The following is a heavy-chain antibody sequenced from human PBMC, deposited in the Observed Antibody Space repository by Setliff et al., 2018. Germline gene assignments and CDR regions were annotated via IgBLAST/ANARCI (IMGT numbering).Heavy chain of an antibody. CDR3: ARSGNYRVDY. J-gene: IGHJ4*02. CDR2: LKYDGSES. Sequence: GGSLRLSCVVSGFTFSSRWMGWVRQAPGKGLEWVANLKYDGSESFYVDSVKGRFTISRDNAKNSLYLQMNSLRVEDTAVYYCARSGNYRVDYWGQGTLVTVSS. D-gene: IGHD1-26*01. CDR1: GFTFSSRW. V-gene: IGHV3-7*01.